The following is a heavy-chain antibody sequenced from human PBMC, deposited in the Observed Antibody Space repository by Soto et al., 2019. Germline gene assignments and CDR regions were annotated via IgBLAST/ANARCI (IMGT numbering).Heavy chain of an antibody. Sequence: PSETLSLTCAVSCGSISSGGYSWSWIRQPPGKGLEWIGYIYHSGSTYYNPSLKSRVTISVDRSKNQFSLKLSSVTAADTAVYYCARGGRYQLLSGPFDYWGQGTLVTVSS. CDR2: IYHSGST. J-gene: IGHJ4*02. CDR3: ARGGRYQLLSGPFDY. CDR1: CGSISSGGYS. D-gene: IGHD2-2*01. V-gene: IGHV4-30-2*01.